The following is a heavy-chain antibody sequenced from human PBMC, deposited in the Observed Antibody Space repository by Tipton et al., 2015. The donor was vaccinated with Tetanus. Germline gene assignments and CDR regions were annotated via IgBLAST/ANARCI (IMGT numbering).Heavy chain of an antibody. V-gene: IGHV4-31*02. CDR2: IYYTDYT. Sequence: LRLSCTVSGASINAGGYLWTWVRQHPGKGLEWIGHIYYTDYTSYTPSLDSRVRISVNTSNNFFSLRLTSVTAADTAVYFCARGLPREPFYLDYWGQGQQVIVSS. J-gene: IGHJ4*02. CDR3: ARGLPREPFYLDY. D-gene: IGHD1-26*01. CDR1: GASINAGGYL.